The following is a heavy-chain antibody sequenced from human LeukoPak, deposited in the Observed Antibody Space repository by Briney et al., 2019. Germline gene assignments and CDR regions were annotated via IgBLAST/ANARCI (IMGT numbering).Heavy chain of an antibody. J-gene: IGHJ4*02. Sequence: SETLSLTCTVSGDSISGHYWSWLRQPPGRELEYIGFIRYSGSTKYNPSLQSRVTMSVDTSKNQFSLKLTSVTAADTAVYYCARHKNSGTYPLDFWGQGTLVTVSS. D-gene: IGHD3-10*01. V-gene: IGHV4-59*08. CDR1: GDSISGHY. CDR2: IRYSGST. CDR3: ARHKNSGTYPLDF.